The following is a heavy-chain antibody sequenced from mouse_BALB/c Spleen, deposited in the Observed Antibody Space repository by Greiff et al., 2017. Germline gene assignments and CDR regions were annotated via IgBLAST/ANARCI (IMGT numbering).Heavy chain of an antibody. V-gene: IGHV6-6*02. CDR2: IRLKSNNYAT. CDR1: GFTFSNYW. CDR3: TSHYRYDSSYWYFDV. D-gene: IGHD2-14*01. J-gene: IGHJ1*01. Sequence: EVQLQQSGGGLVQPGGSMKLSCVASGFTFSNYWMNWVRQSPEKGLEWVAEIRLKSNNYATHYAESVKGRFTISRDDSKSSVYLQMNNLRAEDTGIYYCTSHYRYDSSYWYFDVWGAGTTVTVSS.